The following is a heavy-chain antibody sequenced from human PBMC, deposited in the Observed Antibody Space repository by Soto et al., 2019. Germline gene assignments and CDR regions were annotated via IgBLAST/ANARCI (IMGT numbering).Heavy chain of an antibody. Sequence: PSETLSLTCTVSGGSISSGGYYWSWIRQHTGKGLEWIGYIYYSGSTYYNPSLKSRVTISVDTSKNQFSLKLSSVTAADTAVYYCARVRSGAIGYWRQGTLVTVSS. CDR2: IYYSGST. D-gene: IGHD2-15*01. CDR3: ARVRSGAIGY. V-gene: IGHV4-31*03. J-gene: IGHJ4*02. CDR1: GGSISSGGYY.